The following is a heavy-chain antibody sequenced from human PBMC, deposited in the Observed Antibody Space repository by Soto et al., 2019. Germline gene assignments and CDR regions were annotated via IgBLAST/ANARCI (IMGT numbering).Heavy chain of an antibody. V-gene: IGHV3-23*01. CDR1: GFTFSSYA. CDR3: AKAIRYCSSTSCYDILAAFDY. Sequence: GGSLRLSCAASGFTFSSYAMSWVRQAPGKGLEWVSAISGSGGSTYYADSVKGRFTISRENSKNTLYLQMNSLRAEDTAVYYCAKAIRYCSSTSCYDILAAFDYWGQGTLVTVSS. J-gene: IGHJ4*02. D-gene: IGHD2-2*01. CDR2: ISGSGGST.